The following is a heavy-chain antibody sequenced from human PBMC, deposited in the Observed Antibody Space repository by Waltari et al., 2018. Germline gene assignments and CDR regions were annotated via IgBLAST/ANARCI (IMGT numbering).Heavy chain of an antibody. Sequence: QVQLQESGPGLVKPSEPLSLTCTVSTYSITSGYFWGWIRQSPGKGLEWIGSIYHSGTTYFNPSLKSRVTISIDTSKKQFSLRLRSVTAADTGVYFCARDKGFYDVLPGRGWFDPWGQGTLVTVSS. CDR3: ARDKGFYDVLPGRGWFDP. CDR2: IYHSGTT. CDR1: TYSITSGYF. D-gene: IGHD3-9*01. J-gene: IGHJ5*02. V-gene: IGHV4-38-2*02.